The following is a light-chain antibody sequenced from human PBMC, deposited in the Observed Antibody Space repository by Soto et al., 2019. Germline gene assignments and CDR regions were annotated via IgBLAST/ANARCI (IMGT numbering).Light chain of an antibody. CDR3: QAWDSSTAGVV. CDR2: QNN. J-gene: IGLJ2*01. V-gene: IGLV3-1*01. Sequence: SYELTQPPSVSVSPGQTASITCSGDKLGDKYACWYQQKQGQSPVLVIYQNNKRPSAIPERFSGSNSGNTATLTISGTQAMDEADYYCQAWDSSTAGVVFGGGTKLTVL. CDR1: KLGDKY.